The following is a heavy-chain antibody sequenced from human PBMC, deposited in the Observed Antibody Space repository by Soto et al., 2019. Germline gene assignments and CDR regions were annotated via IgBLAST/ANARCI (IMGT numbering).Heavy chain of an antibody. CDR1: GGSFSGYY. D-gene: IGHD3-22*01. CDR3: ARGRRGETDYYDSSGPSLAGGAFDI. Sequence: SETLSLTCAVYGGSFSGYYWSWIRQPPGKGLEWIGEINHSGSTNYNPSLKSRVTISVDTSKNQFSLKLSSVTAADTAVYYCARGRRGETDYYDSSGPSLAGGAFDIWGQGTMVTVSS. J-gene: IGHJ3*02. V-gene: IGHV4-34*01. CDR2: INHSGST.